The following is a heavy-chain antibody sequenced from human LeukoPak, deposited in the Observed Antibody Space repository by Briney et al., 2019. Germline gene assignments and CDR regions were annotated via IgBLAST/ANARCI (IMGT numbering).Heavy chain of an antibody. J-gene: IGHJ4*02. Sequence: GGSLRLSCAASGFTFSSYAMHWVRQAPGKGLEGVAVISYDGSNKYYADSVKGRFTISRDNSKNTLYLQMNSLRAEDTAVYYCAQMVRGVNADYWGQGTLVTVSS. CDR3: AQMVRGVNADY. CDR2: ISYDGSNK. CDR1: GFTFSSYA. V-gene: IGHV3-30*04. D-gene: IGHD3-10*01.